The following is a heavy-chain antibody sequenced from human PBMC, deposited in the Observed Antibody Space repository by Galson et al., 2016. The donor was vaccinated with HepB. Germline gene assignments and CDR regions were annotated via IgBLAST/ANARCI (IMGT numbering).Heavy chain of an antibody. CDR3: ARPYDFVGLPALDC. J-gene: IGHJ6*02. V-gene: IGHV3-23*01. D-gene: IGHD3-3*01. CDR1: GGAMKTFY. CDR2: IGGSGDTT. Sequence: ETLSLTCSVSGGAMKTFYWSWIRQSPGKGLEWVSTIGGSGDTTYYAASVKGRFTISRDNSKNTLLLPLNSLRAEDTAVYYCARPYDFVGLPALDCWGQGTTVTVSS.